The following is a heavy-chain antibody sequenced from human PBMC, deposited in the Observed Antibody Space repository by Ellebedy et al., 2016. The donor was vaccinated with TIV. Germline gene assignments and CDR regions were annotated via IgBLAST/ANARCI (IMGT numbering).Heavy chain of an antibody. V-gene: IGHV3-7*01. Sequence: GGSLRLSCVGSGFSFRSYWMSWVRQAPGKGLEWVANMRQDGGDKYYVDSVKGRFTISRDNAGNSLYLQMNSLGAEDTAVYYCARAIYGASYLWGRGTLVTVSS. CDR2: MRQDGGDK. J-gene: IGHJ2*01. CDR1: GFSFRSYW. D-gene: IGHD4-17*01. CDR3: ARAIYGASYL.